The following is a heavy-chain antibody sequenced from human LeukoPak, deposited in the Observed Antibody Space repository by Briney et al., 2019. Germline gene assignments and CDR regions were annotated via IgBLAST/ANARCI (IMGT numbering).Heavy chain of an antibody. V-gene: IGHV4-30-2*01. CDR3: ARADYYGSGSYYSYWFDP. Sequence: SQTLSLIRAVSRDSISSGGYSWSSVRQPPGKGLGWIGHIYHSGSTYYNPSLKSRVTISEDQSNNQFSLKLSSVTPDDTAVYYCARADYYGSGSYYSYWFDPWGQGTLVSVSS. CDR2: IYHSGST. CDR1: RDSISSGGYS. D-gene: IGHD3-10*01. J-gene: IGHJ5*02.